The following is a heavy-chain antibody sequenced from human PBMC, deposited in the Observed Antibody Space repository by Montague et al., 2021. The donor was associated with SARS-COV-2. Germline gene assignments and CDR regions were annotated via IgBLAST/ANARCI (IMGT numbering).Heavy chain of an antibody. CDR1: GGSISSSSYY. V-gene: IGHV4-39*01. CDR2: IYYSGXT. D-gene: IGHD5-12*01. J-gene: IGHJ4*02. Sequence: SETLSLTCTVSGGSISSSSYYWGWIRQPPGKGLEWIGSIYYSGXTXYXXXXKXRVTISVDTSKNQFSLKLSSATAADTAVYYCARHERQWLRLYPYYFDYWGQGTLVTVSS. CDR3: ARHERQWLRLYPYYFDY.